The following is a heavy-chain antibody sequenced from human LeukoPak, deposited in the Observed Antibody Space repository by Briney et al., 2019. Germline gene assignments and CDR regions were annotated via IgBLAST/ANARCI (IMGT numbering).Heavy chain of an antibody. Sequence: GGSLRLSCAASGFTVIKYSMNWVRQAPGKGLEWVSYISSRGSTIYYADSVKGRFTISRDNAKNSLYLQMNSLRAEDTAVYYCARSQNIPNRRRIVVVPAAPIDYWGQGTLVIVSS. CDR2: ISSRGSTI. J-gene: IGHJ4*02. V-gene: IGHV3-48*04. CDR3: ARSQNIPNRRRIVVVPAAPIDY. CDR1: GFTVIKYS. D-gene: IGHD2-2*01.